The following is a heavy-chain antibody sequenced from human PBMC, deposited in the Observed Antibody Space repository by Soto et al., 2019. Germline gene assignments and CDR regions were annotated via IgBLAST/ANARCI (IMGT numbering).Heavy chain of an antibody. J-gene: IGHJ4*03. CDR2: ISATGIST. Sequence: GESRRLACAASGFTVATYAMGWVRQPQGKGLEWVSAISATGISTNYADSVKGRVTISRDNSANTLSLEMSSLTAEDTAVYYCARDKDTSSWTGFDFWGQGTLVTVSS. D-gene: IGHD1-1*01. V-gene: IGHV3-23*01. CDR3: ARDKDTSSWTGFDF. CDR1: GFTVATYA.